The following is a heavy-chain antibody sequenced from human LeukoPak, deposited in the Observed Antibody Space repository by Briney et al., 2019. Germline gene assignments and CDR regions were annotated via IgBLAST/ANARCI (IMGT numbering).Heavy chain of an antibody. D-gene: IGHD1-1*01. V-gene: IGHV5-51*01. Sequence: KAGASLQISCKGSGYIFTSYWIGWVRQLPGKGLEWMGIIYPGDSDTRYSPSFQGQVTISADKSISTAYLQWSSLEASDTAMYYCARYSLGTGIYYMDVWGKGTTVTVSS. CDR1: GYIFTSYW. J-gene: IGHJ6*03. CDR3: ARYSLGTGIYYMDV. CDR2: IYPGDSDT.